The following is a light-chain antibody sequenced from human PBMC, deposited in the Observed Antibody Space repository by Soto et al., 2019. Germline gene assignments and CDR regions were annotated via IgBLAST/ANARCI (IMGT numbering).Light chain of an antibody. CDR2: AAS. V-gene: IGKV1-39*01. CDR3: PQSYSTPPWT. J-gene: IGKJ1*01. CDR1: QGIRND. Sequence: IRMTEPPAALASCVRGRVTITCRASQGIRNDLGWYQQKPGKAPKLLIYAASSLQSGVPSRFSGSGSGTDFTLTISSLQPEDLATPSCPQSYSTPPWTFGQGTKVDIK.